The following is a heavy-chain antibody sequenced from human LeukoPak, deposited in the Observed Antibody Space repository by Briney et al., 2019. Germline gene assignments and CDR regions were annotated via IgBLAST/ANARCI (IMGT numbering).Heavy chain of an antibody. D-gene: IGHD2-2*01. Sequence: SETLSLTCTVSGGSISSSSYYWGWIRQPPGKGLEWIGSIYYSGSTYYNPSLKSRFTISVDTSKNQFSLKLSSVTAADTAVYYCARHSRGYCSSTSCPTYYYYYMDVWGKGTTVTVSS. CDR3: ARHSRGYCSSTSCPTYYYYYMDV. V-gene: IGHV4-39*01. CDR1: GGSISSSSYY. J-gene: IGHJ6*03. CDR2: IYYSGST.